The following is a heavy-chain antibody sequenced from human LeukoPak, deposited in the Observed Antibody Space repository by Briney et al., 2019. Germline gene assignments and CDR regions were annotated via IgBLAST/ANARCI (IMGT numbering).Heavy chain of an antibody. Sequence: PGGSLRLSCSASGFTFSSYAMHWVRQAPGKGLEYVSAISSNGGSTYYADSVKGRFTISRDNAKNSLYLQMNSLRAEDTAVYYCARVGSDPFDYRGQGTLVTVSS. CDR1: GFTFSSYA. D-gene: IGHD6-25*01. CDR3: ARVGSDPFDY. V-gene: IGHV3-64*04. J-gene: IGHJ4*02. CDR2: ISSNGGST.